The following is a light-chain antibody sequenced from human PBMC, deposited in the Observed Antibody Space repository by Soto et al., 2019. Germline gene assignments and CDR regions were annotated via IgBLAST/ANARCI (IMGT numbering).Light chain of an antibody. Sequence: EIVLTQSPATLSLSPGERATLSCRASESVNDYLAWYQQKPGQAPRLLIYGASNRATGIPVRFSGSGSGTDFTLTISSLAPEDFAVYYCQHRGRWPRTFGQGTKLEI. V-gene: IGKV3-11*01. CDR2: GAS. CDR1: ESVNDY. CDR3: QHRGRWPRT. J-gene: IGKJ2*01.